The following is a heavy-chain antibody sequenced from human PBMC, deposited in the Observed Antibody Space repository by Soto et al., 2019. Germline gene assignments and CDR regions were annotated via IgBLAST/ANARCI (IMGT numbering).Heavy chain of an antibody. Sequence: GGSLRLSCAASGFTFSSYAMHWVRQAPGKGLEWVAVISHDGSNKYYADSVKGRFTISRDNSKNTLYLQMNSLRAEDTAVYYCAKGRFSITGAKIYYYYYYGMDVWGQGTTVTVSS. CDR3: AKGRFSITGAKIYYYYYYGMDV. CDR1: GFTFSSYA. J-gene: IGHJ6*02. V-gene: IGHV3-30-3*01. CDR2: ISHDGSNK. D-gene: IGHD1-20*01.